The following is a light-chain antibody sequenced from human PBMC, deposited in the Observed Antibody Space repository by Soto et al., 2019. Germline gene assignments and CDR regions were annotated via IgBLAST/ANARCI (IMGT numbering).Light chain of an antibody. V-gene: IGKV1-5*03. Sequence: DIQMTQSPSTLSASVGDRVTLTCRASQSISIWLAWYQQKTGRAPKFLMYKASDLENGVPSRFRGSGSGTEFALTISRLQPDDFATYYCQQYDSYPLTFGGGTKVDIK. CDR2: KAS. CDR3: QQYDSYPLT. J-gene: IGKJ4*01. CDR1: QSISIW.